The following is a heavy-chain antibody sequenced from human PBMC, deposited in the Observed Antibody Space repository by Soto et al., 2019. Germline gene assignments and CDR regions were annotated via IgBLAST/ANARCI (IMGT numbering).Heavy chain of an antibody. CDR3: AINCGGDCYSPGDYYYGMDV. CDR2: IIPIFGTA. D-gene: IGHD2-21*02. CDR1: GGIFSSYA. Sequence: SVKVSCKXSGGIFSSYAISWVRQAPGHGLEWMGGIIPIFGTANYAQKFQGRVTITADKSTSTAYMELSSLRSEDTAVYYCAINCGGDCYSPGDYYYGMDVWGQGTTVTVSS. V-gene: IGHV1-69*06. J-gene: IGHJ6*02.